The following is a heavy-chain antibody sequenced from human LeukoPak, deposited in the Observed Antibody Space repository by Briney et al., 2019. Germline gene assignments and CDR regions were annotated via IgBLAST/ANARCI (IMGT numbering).Heavy chain of an antibody. CDR2: FYRGDTT. V-gene: IGHV3-53*01. CDR1: GFSVSSSY. J-gene: IGHJ4*02. CDR3: ARDQEGFDY. Sequence: GGSLRLSCAASGFSVSSSYMYWVRQAPGKGLEWVSFFYRGDTTYYAESVRGRFTISRDNSKNTLYLLMNSLIPEDTAVYYCARDQEGFDYWGQGTLVTVSS.